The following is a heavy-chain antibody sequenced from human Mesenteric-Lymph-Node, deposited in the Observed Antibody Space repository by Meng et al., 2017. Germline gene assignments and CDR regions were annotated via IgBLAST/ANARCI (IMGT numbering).Heavy chain of an antibody. CDR3: ARDHGSLNWFDP. D-gene: IGHD6-25*01. V-gene: IGHV3-11*04. J-gene: IGHJ5*02. CDR2: VSPTSGSL. Sequence: VQWVESGGGLVKAGGSLRLSCAASGFTFSDYYMTWIRQPPGQGLEWLASVSPTSGSLYFADSVKGRFSISRDNAKNSVSLQMTRLRVEDTAVYYCARDHGSLNWFDPWGQGTLVTVSS. CDR1: GFTFSDYY.